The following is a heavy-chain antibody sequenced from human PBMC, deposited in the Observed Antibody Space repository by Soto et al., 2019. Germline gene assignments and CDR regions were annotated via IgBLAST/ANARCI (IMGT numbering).Heavy chain of an antibody. CDR2: ISNNGGST. CDR1: GFTFSSYA. V-gene: IGHV3-23*01. J-gene: IGHJ5*02. D-gene: IGHD1-26*01. CDR3: AKVYIAGPRGCFAP. Sequence: EVQLLESGGGLVQPGESLRLSCAASGFTFSSYALTWVRQAPGKGLEWVSAISNNGGSTYYADSVKGRFTVSRDNSKNTLYLKMNGGRAGDTAVYYCAKVYIAGPRGCFAPWGKGPLVTVPS.